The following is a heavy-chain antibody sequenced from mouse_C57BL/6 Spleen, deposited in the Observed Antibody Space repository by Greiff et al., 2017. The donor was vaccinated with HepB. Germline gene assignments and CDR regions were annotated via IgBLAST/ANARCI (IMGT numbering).Heavy chain of an antibody. CDR3: ARHGGLLPLDY. J-gene: IGHJ2*01. V-gene: IGHV5-12*01. CDR1: GFTFSDYY. CDR2: ISNGGGST. D-gene: IGHD2-3*01. Sequence: DVMLVESGGGLVQPGGSLKLSCAASGFTFSDYYMYWVRQTPEKRLEWVAYISNGGGSTYYPDTVKGRFTISRDNAKNTLYLQMSRLKSEDTAMYYCARHGGLLPLDYWGQGTTLTVSS.